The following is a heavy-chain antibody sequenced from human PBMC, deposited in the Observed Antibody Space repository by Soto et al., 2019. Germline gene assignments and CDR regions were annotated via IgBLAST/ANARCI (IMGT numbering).Heavy chain of an antibody. J-gene: IGHJ4*02. CDR3: ARDRGYGSYGYFDY. CDR1: GFSISSYY. D-gene: IGHD1-26*01. Sequence: SETLSITCTFSGFSISSYYLSWIRQPPGKGLEWIGYIYYSGSTNYNPSLKSRVTISVDTSKNQFSLKLSSVTAADTAVYYCARDRGYGSYGYFDYWGQGTLVTVSS. CDR2: IYYSGST. V-gene: IGHV4-59*01.